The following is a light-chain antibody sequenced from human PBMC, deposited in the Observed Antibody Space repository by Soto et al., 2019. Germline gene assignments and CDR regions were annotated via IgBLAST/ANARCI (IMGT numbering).Light chain of an antibody. CDR3: QQYNNWPAIT. Sequence: EFVLTQSPGTLSLSPGERATLSCRASQTVRNNYLAWYQQKPGQAPRLLIYDASSRATGIPDRFSGGGSGTEFTLTISSLQSEDFAVYYCQQYNNWPAITCGQGTRLEIK. J-gene: IGKJ5*01. V-gene: IGKV3-20*01. CDR1: QTVRNNY. CDR2: DAS.